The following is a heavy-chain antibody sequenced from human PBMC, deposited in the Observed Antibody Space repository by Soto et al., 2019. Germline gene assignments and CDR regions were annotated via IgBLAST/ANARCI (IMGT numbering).Heavy chain of an antibody. CDR2: IITLFGTS. Sequence: VQLMQSGAEVKKPGSSVKVSCKASGGTFSSHSINWVRQAPGQGLEWMGGIITLFGTSNYAQNFKGRVTITADQSTSTSYMELNSLTSDDTAVYYCAREVWYRDFCAARTAWGLGTVVTVSS. CDR3: AREVWYRDFCAARTA. J-gene: IGHJ4*02. CDR1: GGTFSSHS. D-gene: IGHD1-26*01. V-gene: IGHV1-69*01.